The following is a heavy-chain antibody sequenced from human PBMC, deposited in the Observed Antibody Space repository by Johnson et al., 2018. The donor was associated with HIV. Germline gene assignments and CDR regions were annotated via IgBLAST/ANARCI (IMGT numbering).Heavy chain of an antibody. V-gene: IGHV3-30*04. CDR3: ARTLKWELGLPDWDAFDI. D-gene: IGHD1-26*01. Sequence: QVQLVESGGVVVQPGGSLGLSCTASGFTFSSYAMHWVRQAPGKGLEWVAVISYDGSNKYYADSVKGRFTISRDNSKNTLYLQMNSLRAEDTALYYCARTLKWELGLPDWDAFDIWGQGTMVTVSS. J-gene: IGHJ3*02. CDR2: ISYDGSNK. CDR1: GFTFSSYA.